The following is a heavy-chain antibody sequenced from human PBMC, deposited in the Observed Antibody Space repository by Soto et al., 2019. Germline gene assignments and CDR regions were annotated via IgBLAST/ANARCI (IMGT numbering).Heavy chain of an antibody. CDR1: GGSISSGGYY. CDR2: IYYSGST. CDR3: ASGGYSYGGPGHYFDY. D-gene: IGHD5-18*01. Sequence: QVQLQESGQGLVKPSQTLSLTCTVSGGSISSGGYYWSWIRQHPGKGLEWIGYIYYSGSTYYNPSLKSRVTISVDTSKNQFSLKLSSVTAADTAVYYCASGGYSYGGPGHYFDYWGQGTLVTVSS. V-gene: IGHV4-31*03. J-gene: IGHJ4*02.